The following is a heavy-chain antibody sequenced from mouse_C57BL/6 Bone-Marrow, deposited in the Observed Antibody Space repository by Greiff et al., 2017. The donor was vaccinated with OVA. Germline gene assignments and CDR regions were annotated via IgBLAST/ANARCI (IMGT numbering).Heavy chain of an antibody. CDR1: GFTFSDYY. CDR2: ISNGGGST. V-gene: IGHV5-12*01. CDR3: ARHDYYGSRTWFAY. Sequence: DVHLVESGGGLVQPGGSLKLSCAASGFTFSDYYMYWVRQTPEKRLEWVAYISNGGGSTYYPDTVKGRFTISRDNAKNTLYLQMSRLKSEDTAMYYCARHDYYGSRTWFAYWGQGTLVTVSA. D-gene: IGHD1-1*01. J-gene: IGHJ3*01.